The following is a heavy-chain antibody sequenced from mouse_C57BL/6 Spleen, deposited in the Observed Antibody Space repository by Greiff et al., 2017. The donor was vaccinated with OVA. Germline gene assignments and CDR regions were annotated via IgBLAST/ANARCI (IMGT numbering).Heavy chain of an antibody. CDR2: ISGGGGNT. CDR1: GFTFSSYT. CDR3: ARQGNNWYFDV. D-gene: IGHD2-1*01. J-gene: IGHJ1*03. V-gene: IGHV5-9*01. Sequence: EVQLVESGGGLVKPGGSLKLSCAASGFTFSSYTMSWVRQTPGKRLEWVATISGGGGNTYYPDSVKGRFTISRDNAKNTLYLQMSSLRSEDTALYYCARQGNNWYFDVWGTGTTVTVSS.